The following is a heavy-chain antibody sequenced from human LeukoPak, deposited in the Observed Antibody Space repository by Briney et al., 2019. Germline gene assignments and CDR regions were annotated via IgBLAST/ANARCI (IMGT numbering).Heavy chain of an antibody. Sequence: GGSLRLSCVASGFTIATYGMSWVRQAPGKGLEWVSVVGESVHNTHYADSVKGRFFISRDNSKNTVHLEMNSLRAEDTAVYYCAKDSFIVVRGVGSDDGFAVWGQGTMVTVSS. CDR1: GFTIATYG. V-gene: IGHV3-23*01. CDR3: AKDSFIVVRGVGSDDGFAV. D-gene: IGHD3-10*01. CDR2: VGESVHNT. J-gene: IGHJ3*01.